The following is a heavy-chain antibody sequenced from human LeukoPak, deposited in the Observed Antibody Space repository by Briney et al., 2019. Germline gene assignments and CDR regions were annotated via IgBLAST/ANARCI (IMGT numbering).Heavy chain of an antibody. CDR3: ARFGVNYGMDV. J-gene: IGHJ6*02. V-gene: IGHV3-7*01. CDR2: IKPDGSEK. CDR1: GFTFSSYG. Sequence: GGSLRLSCAASGFTFSSYGMHWVRQAPGKGLEWVANIKPDGSEKEYVDYLKGRFTISRDNAENSLYLQVNSLRVEDTAVYYCARFGVNYGMDVWGQGTTVTVSS. D-gene: IGHD3-16*01.